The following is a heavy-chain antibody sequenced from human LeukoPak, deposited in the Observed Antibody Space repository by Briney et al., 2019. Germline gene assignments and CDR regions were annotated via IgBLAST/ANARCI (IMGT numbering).Heavy chain of an antibody. J-gene: IGHJ4*02. CDR3: AKDILDTAMGSDY. CDR1: GFTFSSYS. D-gene: IGHD5-18*01. CDR2: ISTSSSTK. V-gene: IGHV3-48*04. Sequence: GGSLRLSCEASGFTFSSYSMTWVRQAPGKGLEWVSYISTSSSTKMYADSVKGRFTISRDNSKNSLYLQMNSLRTEDTALYYCAKDILDTAMGSDYWGQGTLVTVSS.